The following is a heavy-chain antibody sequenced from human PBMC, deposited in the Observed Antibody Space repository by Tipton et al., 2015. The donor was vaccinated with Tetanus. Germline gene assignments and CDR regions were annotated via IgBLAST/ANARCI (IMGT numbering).Heavy chain of an antibody. CDR2: ISGSGGST. Sequence: SLRLSCAASGFTFSSYAMSWVRQAPGKGLEWVSAISGSGGSTYYADSVKGRFTISRDNSKNTLYLQMNSLRAEDTAVYYCAKDGRGYYYDSSEGAFDIWGQGTMVTASS. D-gene: IGHD3-22*01. J-gene: IGHJ3*02. V-gene: IGHV3-23*01. CDR3: AKDGRGYYYDSSEGAFDI. CDR1: GFTFSSYA.